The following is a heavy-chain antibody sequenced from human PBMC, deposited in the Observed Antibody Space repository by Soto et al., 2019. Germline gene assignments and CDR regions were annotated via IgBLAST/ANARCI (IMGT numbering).Heavy chain of an antibody. D-gene: IGHD3-10*01. J-gene: IGHJ6*02. V-gene: IGHV4-59*01. CDR3: ARDQRLWFGESNYYYYGMDV. CDR1: GGSISSYY. CDR2: IYYSGST. Sequence: SETLSLTCTVSGGSISSYYWSWIRQPPGKGLEWIGYIYYSGSTNYNPSLKSRVTISVDTSKNQFSLKLSSVTAADTAVYYCARDQRLWFGESNYYYYGMDVWGQGTTVTVSS.